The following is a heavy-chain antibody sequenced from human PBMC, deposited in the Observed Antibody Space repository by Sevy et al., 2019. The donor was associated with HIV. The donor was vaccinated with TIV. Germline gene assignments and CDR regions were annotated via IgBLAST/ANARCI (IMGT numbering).Heavy chain of an antibody. D-gene: IGHD6-6*01. Sequence: GGSLRLSCAVSGFTFGSYGMHWVRQAPGKGLEWVAVILYDSSNKNYGDSVKGRFTISRDNSKNTLYLQMNSLRTDDTAVYYCARGLAALPGYYYGMDVWGQGTTVTVSS. CDR1: GFTFGSYG. V-gene: IGHV3-30*03. J-gene: IGHJ6*02. CDR2: ILYDSSNK. CDR3: ARGLAALPGYYYGMDV.